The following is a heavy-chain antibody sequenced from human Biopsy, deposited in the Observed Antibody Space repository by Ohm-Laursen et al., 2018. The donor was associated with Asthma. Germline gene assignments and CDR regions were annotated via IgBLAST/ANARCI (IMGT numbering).Heavy chain of an antibody. Sequence: SVNASRNPSAYTLNSAGITCARQAPGQGLEWKGWIIVYNGNTKVTQKLQDRVTMITDTSTSTAYMELRSLRSDDTAVYFCARAVDYSHYYGIDVWGRGTTVTVS. CDR2: IIVYNGNT. D-gene: IGHD3-10*01. V-gene: IGHV1-18*01. CDR3: ARAVDYSHYYGIDV. CDR1: AYTLNSAG. J-gene: IGHJ6*02.